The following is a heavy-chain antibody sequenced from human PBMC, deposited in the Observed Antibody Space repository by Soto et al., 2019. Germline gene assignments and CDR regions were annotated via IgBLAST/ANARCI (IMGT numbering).Heavy chain of an antibody. Sequence: EVQLVESGGDLVQPGGSLRLSCADSRFTFSGYWMYWVRQAPGKGLYWVANIKEDGSEKNYVDSVRGRFTISRDNAKNSLYLQMNSLRAEDTAVYYCARGARIWGHGTMVTVS. CDR1: RFTFSGYW. CDR2: IKEDGSEK. CDR3: ARGARI. J-gene: IGHJ3*02. V-gene: IGHV3-7*01.